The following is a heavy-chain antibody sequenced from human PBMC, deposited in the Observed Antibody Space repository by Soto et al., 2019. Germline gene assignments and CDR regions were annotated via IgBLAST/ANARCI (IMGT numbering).Heavy chain of an antibody. J-gene: IGHJ6*02. CDR2: ISSSSSYI. D-gene: IGHD6-13*01. V-gene: IGHV3-21*01. CDR1: GFTFSSYS. CDR3: TSEILISSWYDAYYYPLDV. Sequence: GGSLRLSCAASGFTFSSYSMNWVRQAPGKGLEWVSSISSSSSYIYYADSVKGRFTISRDNAKNSLYLQMNSLRAEDTAVYYYTSEILISSWYDAYYYPLDVWGQGTTVTVSS.